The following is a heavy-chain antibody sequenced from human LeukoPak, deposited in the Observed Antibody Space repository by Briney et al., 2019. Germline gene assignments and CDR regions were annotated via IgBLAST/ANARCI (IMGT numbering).Heavy chain of an antibody. CDR2: IGTAGDT. J-gene: IGHJ2*01. Sequence: GGSLRLSFAASGFAFSSYDMHWVRPATGKGLEWVSAIGTAGDTYYPGSVKGRFTISRENAKNSLYLQMNSLRAGDTAVYYCARGVDYYDSSGPLDLWGRGTLVTVSS. CDR1: GFAFSSYD. D-gene: IGHD3-22*01. CDR3: ARGVDYYDSSGPLDL. V-gene: IGHV3-13*01.